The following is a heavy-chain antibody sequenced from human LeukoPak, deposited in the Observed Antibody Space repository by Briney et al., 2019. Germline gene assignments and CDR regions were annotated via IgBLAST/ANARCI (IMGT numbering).Heavy chain of an antibody. CDR1: GYSFTSYW. Sequence: GESLNISCKGSGYSFTSYWIGWVRQMPGKGLEWMGIIYPGDSDPRYSPSFQGQATISADRSISTAYLQWSSLRASDTAVYYCARSADSSASYYFDYWGQGTLVTVSS. CDR2: IYPGDSDP. J-gene: IGHJ4*02. D-gene: IGHD3-22*01. CDR3: ARSADSSASYYFDY. V-gene: IGHV5-51*01.